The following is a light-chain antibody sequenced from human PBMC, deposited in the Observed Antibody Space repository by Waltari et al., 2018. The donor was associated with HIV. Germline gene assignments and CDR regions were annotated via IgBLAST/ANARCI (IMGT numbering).Light chain of an antibody. CDR3: QQYGDSWT. V-gene: IGKV3-20*01. CDR2: DGS. J-gene: IGKJ1*01. Sequence: EIVLTQSPGTLSLSPGESATLSYRASQSVTSSYVAWYQKKPGQAPKFLMYDGSTRATGIPDRFSGSGSGTDYTLTISKVEPEDVAVYYCQQYGDSWTFGQGTKVEIK. CDR1: QSVTSSY.